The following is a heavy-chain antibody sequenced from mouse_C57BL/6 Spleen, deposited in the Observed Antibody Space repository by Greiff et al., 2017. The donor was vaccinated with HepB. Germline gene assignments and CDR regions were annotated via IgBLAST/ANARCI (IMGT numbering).Heavy chain of an antibody. CDR3: AKNSYGSSYWYFDV. Sequence: VKVVESGPGLVQPSQSLSITCTVSGFSLTSYGVHWVRQSPGKGLEWLGVIWRGGSTDYNAAFMSRLSITKDNSKSQVFFKMNSLQADDTAIYYCAKNSYGSSYWYFDVWGTGTTVTVSS. D-gene: IGHD1-1*01. V-gene: IGHV2-5*01. CDR1: GFSLTSYG. CDR2: IWRGGST. J-gene: IGHJ1*03.